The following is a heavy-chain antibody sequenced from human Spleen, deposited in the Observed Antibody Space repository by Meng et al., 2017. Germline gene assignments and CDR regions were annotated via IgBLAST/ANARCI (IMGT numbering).Heavy chain of an antibody. D-gene: IGHD3-3*01. V-gene: IGHV3-74*01. J-gene: IGHJ4*02. CDR3: ASPWSY. CDR1: GFTFTRYW. Sequence: EGQLVESGGCFVQPGGSLRLSCTASGFTFTRYWMHWVRQAQGKGLMWVSHINTDGSSTTYADSVKGRFTISRDNAKNTLYLQMNSLRAEDTAVYYCASPWSYWGQGALVTVSS. CDR2: INTDGSST.